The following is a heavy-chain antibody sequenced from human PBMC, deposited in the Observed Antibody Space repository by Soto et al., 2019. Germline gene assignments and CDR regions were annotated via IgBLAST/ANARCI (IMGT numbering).Heavy chain of an antibody. Sequence: QVQLVQSGAEVKTPGSSLKVSCMVSGSRFSNYVISWVRQAPGHGLEWLGRIIPIFNTTQYAQTFQGRVTITADKATKTAFLELSSLRSDDTAVYYCAREGRGKKAGYTGLVSLGYWGQGTLVTVAA. D-gene: IGHD2-2*02. CDR2: IIPIFNTT. CDR3: AREGRGKKAGYTGLVSLGY. J-gene: IGHJ4*02. V-gene: IGHV1-69*06. CDR1: GSRFSNYV.